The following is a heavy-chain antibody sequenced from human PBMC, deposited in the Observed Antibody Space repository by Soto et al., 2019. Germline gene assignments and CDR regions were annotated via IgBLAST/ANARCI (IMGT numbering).Heavy chain of an antibody. J-gene: IGHJ4*02. CDR1: GDSISGYY. CDR2: IYASGST. D-gene: IGHD6-19*01. V-gene: IGHV4-4*07. Sequence: SETLSLTCTVSGDSISGYYWSWIRLPAGKGLEWIGRIYASGSTISNPSLRSRVALSVDTSKNQFSLKLNSMTAADTAMYYCARSGYSSGWYTAFDSWSEGTLVTGSS. CDR3: ARSGYSSGWYTAFDS.